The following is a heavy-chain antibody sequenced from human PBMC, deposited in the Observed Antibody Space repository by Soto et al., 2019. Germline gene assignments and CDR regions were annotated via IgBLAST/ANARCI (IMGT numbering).Heavy chain of an antibody. CDR1: GFTFSNYA. CDR3: TNANRYCSGATGFTFDY. D-gene: IGHD2-15*01. V-gene: IGHV3-23*01. CDR2: FSSGGGGT. Sequence: EVQLLESGGGLLQPGGSLRLSCTASGFTFSNYAMSWVRQAPGKGLEWVSTFSSGGGGTYYADSVKGRFTISRDNSKNTLTVQMNSLRAEDTAVYYCTNANRYCSGATGFTFDYWGLGTLVTVSS. J-gene: IGHJ4*02.